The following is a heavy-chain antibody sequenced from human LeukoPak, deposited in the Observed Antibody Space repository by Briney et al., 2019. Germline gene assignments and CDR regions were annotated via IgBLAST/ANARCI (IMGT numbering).Heavy chain of an antibody. V-gene: IGHV3-23*01. CDR3: AKCMSGTGVCLNFDS. Sequence: QTGGSLRLSCEASGFTFSTYAMSWVRQPPGKGLQWVSGISGSDSGTYYTDSVKGRFTISRDNSKNTVYLEIDNLRAEDTAVYYCAKCMSGTGVCLNFDSWGQGILVTVSS. CDR1: GFTFSTYA. J-gene: IGHJ4*02. CDR2: ISGSDSGT. D-gene: IGHD2-8*02.